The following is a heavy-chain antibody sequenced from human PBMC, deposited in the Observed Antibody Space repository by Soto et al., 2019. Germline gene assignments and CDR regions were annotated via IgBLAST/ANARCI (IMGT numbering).Heavy chain of an antibody. CDR3: AREGDCSSTSCPPYPYFDY. CDR2: IIPIFGTA. D-gene: IGHD2-2*01. J-gene: IGHJ4*02. CDR1: GGTFSSYA. Sequence: ALVKVSCKASGGTFSSYAISWVRQAPGQGLEWMGGIIPIFGTANYAQKFQGRVTITADESTSTAYMELSSLRSEDTAVYYCAREGDCSSTSCPPYPYFDYWGQGPLVTVPQ. V-gene: IGHV1-69*13.